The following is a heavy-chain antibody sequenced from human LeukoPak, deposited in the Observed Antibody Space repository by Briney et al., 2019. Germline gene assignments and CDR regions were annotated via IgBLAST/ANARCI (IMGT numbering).Heavy chain of an antibody. Sequence: KSSETLSLTCTVSGGAISSSKYYWAWIRQPPGKGLEWIGSIFYTGSTHYNPSLESRVTISVATSNNQFSLKMSSVTAADTAVYYCANYIYYYESSGYKEVTYYFDYWGQGNLVTVSS. CDR3: ANYIYYYESSGYKEVTYYFDY. V-gene: IGHV4-39*01. J-gene: IGHJ4*02. CDR2: IFYTGST. D-gene: IGHD3-22*01. CDR1: GGAISSSKYY.